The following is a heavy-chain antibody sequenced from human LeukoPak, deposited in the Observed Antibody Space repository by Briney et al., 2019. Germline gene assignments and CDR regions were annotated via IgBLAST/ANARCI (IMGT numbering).Heavy chain of an antibody. CDR3: ARDHVYGGADY. CDR1: GFTFSNYG. J-gene: IGHJ4*02. CDR2: IWFDGIRK. Sequence: GGSLRLSCAASGFTFSNYGMHWVRQVPGKGLEWVAAIWFDGIRKYYADSVKGRLTISRDNSKNTLYLQMNSLRAEDTAVYYCARDHVYGGADYWGQGTLVTVSS. D-gene: IGHD5/OR15-5a*01. V-gene: IGHV3-33*01.